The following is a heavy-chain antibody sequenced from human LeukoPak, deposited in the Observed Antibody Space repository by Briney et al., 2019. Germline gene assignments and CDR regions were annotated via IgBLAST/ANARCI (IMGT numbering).Heavy chain of an antibody. CDR1: GASISGNY. D-gene: IGHD5-12*01. J-gene: IGHJ4*02. Sequence: SETLSLTCAVSGASISGNYWRWLRQSPEKGLEWIGHIFHDGVTDYNPSLMSRVSIFSDTPKNHSSLRLTSVTAADTAVYYCAKFSRWLPFEYWGQGALVTVSS. V-gene: IGHV4-59*01. CDR3: AKFSRWLPFEY. CDR2: IFHDGVT.